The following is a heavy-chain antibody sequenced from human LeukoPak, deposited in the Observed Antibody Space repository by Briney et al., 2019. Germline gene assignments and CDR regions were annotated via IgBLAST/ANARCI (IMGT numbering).Heavy chain of an antibody. CDR3: AKVGEQWLVRSMDV. Sequence: GGSLRLSCAASGFTFSSYSMNWVRQAPGKGLEWVSSIRSSSSYIYYADSVKGRFTISRDNAKNSLYLQMNSLRAEDTAVYYCAKVGEQWLVRSMDVWGKGTTVTISS. V-gene: IGHV3-21*01. J-gene: IGHJ6*03. CDR1: GFTFSSYS. CDR2: IRSSSSYI. D-gene: IGHD6-19*01.